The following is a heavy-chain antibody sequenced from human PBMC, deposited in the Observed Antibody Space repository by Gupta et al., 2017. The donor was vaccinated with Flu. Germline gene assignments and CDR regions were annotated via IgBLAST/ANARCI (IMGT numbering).Heavy chain of an antibody. Sequence: EVQLVESGGGLVQPGGSLRLSCAASGFTFSSDWMSWVRQDPGKGLEWVAKIKQDGSEKYYVDSVKGRFTISRDNAKNSLYLQMNNLRAEDTAVYYCASPTYCTNGVCSKYNPPDYWGQGTLVTVSS. J-gene: IGHJ4*02. CDR2: IKQDGSEK. D-gene: IGHD2-8*01. CDR3: ASPTYCTNGVCSKYNPPDY. CDR1: GFTFSSDW. V-gene: IGHV3-7*01.